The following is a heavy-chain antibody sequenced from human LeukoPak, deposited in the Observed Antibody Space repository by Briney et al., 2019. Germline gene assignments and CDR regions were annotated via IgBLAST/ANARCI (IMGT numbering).Heavy chain of an antibody. CDR2: LESDGSST. CDR1: GFTFSAYR. J-gene: IGHJ4*02. D-gene: IGHD5-24*01. CDR3: ASLGSRDASKGGDF. Sequence: AGGSLRLSCSASGFTFSAYRMHWVRQAPGKGLVWVSRLESDGSSTAYADSVKGRFTISRDNAENTVYLQMDSLRVEDTAVYYWASLGSRDASKGGDFWGQGTLVTVSS. V-gene: IGHV3-74*01.